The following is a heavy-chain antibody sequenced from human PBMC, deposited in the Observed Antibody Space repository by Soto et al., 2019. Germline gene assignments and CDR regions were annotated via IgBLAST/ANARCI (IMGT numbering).Heavy chain of an antibody. CDR3: GTKGKAARRGQFVY. V-gene: IGHV4-34*01. J-gene: IGHJ4*02. Sequence: QVQLQQWGAGLLKPSETLSLTCAVYGGSFSGYYWSWIRQPPGKGLEWIGEINHSGSTNYNPSLHSRVSKSVDASKNQLVLELSSVTAAYTSVYYCGTKGKAARRGQFVYWGKASLVTVSS. CDR1: GGSFSGYY. CDR2: INHSGST. D-gene: IGHD6-13*01.